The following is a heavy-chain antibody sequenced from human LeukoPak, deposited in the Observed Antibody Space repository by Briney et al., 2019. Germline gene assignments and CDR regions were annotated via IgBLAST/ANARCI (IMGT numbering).Heavy chain of an antibody. CDR2: VNRDGSST. J-gene: IGHJ5*02. V-gene: IGHV3-74*01. Sequence: PGGSLRLSCAASGFTLSGYWMHWVRQAPGKGLEWVSRVNRDGSSTDYADSVKGRFTISRDNSKNTLYLQMNSLRAEDTAVYYCARVRQGHPSWFDPWGQGTLVTVSS. CDR1: GFTLSGYW. CDR3: ARVRQGHPSWFDP.